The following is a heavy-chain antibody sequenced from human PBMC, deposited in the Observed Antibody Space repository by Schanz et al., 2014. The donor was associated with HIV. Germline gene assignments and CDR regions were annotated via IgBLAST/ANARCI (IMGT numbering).Heavy chain of an antibody. J-gene: IGHJ4*02. V-gene: IGHV3-23*01. CDR1: GFTFSSYA. Sequence: EVQLLEFGGGLVRPGESLRLSCAASGFTFSSYAMSWVRQAPGKGLEWVSAISGSGGSTYYAHSVKGRFTISRDNSKNTLYLQMTSLRAEDTAVYYCAKRIIFGVVFPANFDYWGQGPLVTVSS. CDR2: ISGSGGST. CDR3: AKRIIFGVVFPANFDY. D-gene: IGHD3-3*01.